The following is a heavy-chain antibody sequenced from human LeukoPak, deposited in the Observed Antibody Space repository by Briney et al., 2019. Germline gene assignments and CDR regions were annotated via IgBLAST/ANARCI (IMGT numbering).Heavy chain of an antibody. J-gene: IGHJ4*02. V-gene: IGHV4-59*01. D-gene: IGHD3-9*01. CDR2: IHYTGNT. CDR3: ARFLTGPYYFDY. Sequence: SETLSLTCTVSGGSISGYYWSWIRQPPGKGLEWIGYIHYTGNTNYNNPSLKSRVTISVDTSKNQFSLRLSSVTAADTAVYYCARFLTGPYYFDYWGQGTLVTVSS. CDR1: GGSISGYY.